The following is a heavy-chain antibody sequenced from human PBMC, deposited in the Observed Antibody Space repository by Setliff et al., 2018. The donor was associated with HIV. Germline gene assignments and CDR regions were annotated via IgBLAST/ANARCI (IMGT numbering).Heavy chain of an antibody. Sequence: PSETLSLTCTVSGGSISGYYWSWIRQPPGKGLEWIGNIYYSGSTYYNPSLKTRVTISVDGSKNQFSLTLRSVTAADTAVYYCARVPSAGVRGRPDLYHWFDPWGQGTLVTVSS. CDR1: GGSISGYY. V-gene: IGHV4-59*08. D-gene: IGHD3-3*01. CDR2: IYYSGST. J-gene: IGHJ5*02. CDR3: ARVPSAGVRGRPDLYHWFDP.